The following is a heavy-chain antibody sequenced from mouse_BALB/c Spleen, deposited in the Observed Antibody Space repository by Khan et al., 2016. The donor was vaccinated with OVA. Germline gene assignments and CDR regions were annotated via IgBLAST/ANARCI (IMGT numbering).Heavy chain of an antibody. D-gene: IGHD1-2*01. CDR1: GYSITSGYG. V-gene: IGHV3-2*02. CDR2: ISYSGST. Sequence: DVQLQESGPGLVKPSQLLSLTCTVTGYSITSGYGWNWNRQFPGNKLEWMGYISYSGSTNYNPSLKSSITITRDTSKNQFFLQLNSVTTEDTATYYCARTARIKYWGQGTTLTVSS. J-gene: IGHJ2*01. CDR3: ARTARIKY.